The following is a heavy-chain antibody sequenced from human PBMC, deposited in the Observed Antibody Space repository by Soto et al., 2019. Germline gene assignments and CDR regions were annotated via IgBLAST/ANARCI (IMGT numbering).Heavy chain of an antibody. CDR2: IYYSGST. J-gene: IGHJ4*02. CDR1: GGSISSSSYY. CDR3: ARDYGYYDSSENLALDY. D-gene: IGHD3-22*01. Sequence: LSLTCTVSGGSISSSSYYWGWIRQPPGKGLEWIGSIYYSGSTYYNPSLKSRVTISVDTSKNQFSLKLSSVTAADTAVYYCARDYGYYDSSENLALDYWGQGTLVTVSS. V-gene: IGHV4-39*02.